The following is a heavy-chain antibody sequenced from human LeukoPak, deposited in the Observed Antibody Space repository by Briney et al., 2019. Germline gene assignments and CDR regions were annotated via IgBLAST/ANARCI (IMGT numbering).Heavy chain of an antibody. CDR1: GFDFSLAW. J-gene: IGHJ4*02. Sequence: GGSLRLSCVGSGFDFSLAWMSWVRQAPGKGLEWVGCIKSKTDGGTTDYAAPVKGRFTISRDDSKNTLYLQMNSLKTEDTAVYYCTTELERDDYWGQGTLVTVSS. V-gene: IGHV3-15*01. CDR2: IKSKTDGGTT. D-gene: IGHD1-1*01. CDR3: TTELERDDY.